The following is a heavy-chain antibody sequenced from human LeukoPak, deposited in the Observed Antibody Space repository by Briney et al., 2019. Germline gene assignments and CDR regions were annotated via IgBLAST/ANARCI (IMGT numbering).Heavy chain of an antibody. J-gene: IGHJ4*02. Sequence: SETLSLTCTVSGGSISSSSYYWGWIRQPPGKGLEWIGYIYYSGSTNYNPSLKSRVTISVDTSKNQFSLKLSSVTAADTAVYYCARVGLDYYDSSGYGFDYWGQGTLVTVSS. CDR3: ARVGLDYYDSSGYGFDY. D-gene: IGHD3-22*01. CDR1: GGSISSSSYY. CDR2: IYYSGST. V-gene: IGHV4-61*05.